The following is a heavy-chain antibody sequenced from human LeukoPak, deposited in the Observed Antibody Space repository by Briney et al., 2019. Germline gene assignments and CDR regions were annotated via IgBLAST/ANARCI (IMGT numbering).Heavy chain of an antibody. CDR3: TRGQWELRY. CDR1: GFSFGDFA. V-gene: IGHV3-49*04. J-gene: IGHJ4*02. Sequence: GGSLRLSCTASGFSFGDFALSWVRQAPEKGLEWVTFIRSKAYGGTTEYAASVKGRFTISRDDSKSIAYLQMNSLKIDDTAVYYCTRGQWELRYWGQGTLITISS. D-gene: IGHD1-26*01. CDR2: IRSKAYGGTT.